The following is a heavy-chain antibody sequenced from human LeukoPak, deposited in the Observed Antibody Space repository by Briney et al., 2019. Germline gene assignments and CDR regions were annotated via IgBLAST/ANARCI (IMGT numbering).Heavy chain of an antibody. Sequence: PSETLSLACAVYGGSFSGYYWSWIRQPPGKGLEWIGSIYYSGSTYYNPSLKSRVTISVDTSKNQFSLKLSSVTAADTAVYYCASIAARGPYYFDYWGQGTLVTVSS. V-gene: IGHV4-34*01. CDR2: IYYSGST. D-gene: IGHD6-6*01. J-gene: IGHJ4*02. CDR3: ASIAARGPYYFDY. CDR1: GGSFSGYY.